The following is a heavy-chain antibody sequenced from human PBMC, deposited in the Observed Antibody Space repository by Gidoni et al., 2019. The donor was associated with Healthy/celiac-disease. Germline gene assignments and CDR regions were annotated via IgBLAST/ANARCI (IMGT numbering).Heavy chain of an antibody. V-gene: IGHV3-21*01. CDR3: ARGGYCSSTSCNIYYYGMDV. CDR1: GFTFSSYS. Sequence: EVQLVASGGGLVKPGGSLRLSCAASGFTFSSYSMNWVRQAPGKGLEWVSSISSSSSYIYYADSVKGRFTISRDNAKNSMYLQMNRLRAEDTAVYYCARGGYCSSTSCNIYYYGMDVWGKGTTVTVSS. CDR2: ISSSSSYI. D-gene: IGHD2-2*02. J-gene: IGHJ6*04.